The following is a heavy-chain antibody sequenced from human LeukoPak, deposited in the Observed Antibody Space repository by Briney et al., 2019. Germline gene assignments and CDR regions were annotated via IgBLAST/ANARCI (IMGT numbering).Heavy chain of an antibody. D-gene: IGHD3-22*01. V-gene: IGHV3-23*01. Sequence: GGSLRLSCAASGFTFSDYVMSWVRQAPGKGLEWVSSISGGGSSTFYADSVKGRFTISRDNSKNTLSLQMNSLGADDTAVYYCAKDRGAYDAFDYWGQGTLVAVSS. CDR3: AKDRGAYDAFDY. CDR1: GFTFSDYV. CDR2: ISGGGSST. J-gene: IGHJ4*02.